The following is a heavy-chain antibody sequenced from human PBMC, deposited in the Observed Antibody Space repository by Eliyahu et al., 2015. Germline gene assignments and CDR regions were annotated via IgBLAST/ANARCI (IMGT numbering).Heavy chain of an antibody. Sequence: QVQLQQWGAGLLKPSETLSLICAVYGGSFSGYYWSWXRXPPGKGLEWIGEINHSGSTNYNPSLKSRVTISVDTSKNQFSLKLSSVTAADTAVYYCARAGPYCSGGSCYSAGYYYYGMDVWGQGTTVTVSS. CDR3: ARAGPYCSGGSCYSAGYYYYGMDV. D-gene: IGHD2-15*01. V-gene: IGHV4-34*01. CDR2: INHSGST. J-gene: IGHJ6*02. CDR1: GGSFSGYY.